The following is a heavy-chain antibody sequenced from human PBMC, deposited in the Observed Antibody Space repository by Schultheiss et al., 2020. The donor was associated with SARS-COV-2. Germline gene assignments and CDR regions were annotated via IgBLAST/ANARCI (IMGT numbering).Heavy chain of an antibody. CDR2: ISAYNGNT. V-gene: IGHV1-18*01. CDR3: ARDLTVTTWSAFAY. CDR1: GYTFTSYG. J-gene: IGHJ4*02. D-gene: IGHD4-17*01. Sequence: ASVKVSCKASGYTFTSYGISWVRQAPGQGLEWMGWISAYNGNTNYAQKLQGRVTMTTDTSTSTAYMELRSLRSDDTAVYYCARDLTVTTWSAFAYWGQGTLVTVSS.